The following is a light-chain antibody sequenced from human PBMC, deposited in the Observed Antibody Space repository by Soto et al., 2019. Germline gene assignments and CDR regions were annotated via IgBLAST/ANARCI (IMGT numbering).Light chain of an antibody. CDR1: QSVSSSY. CDR2: GAS. CDR3: QQYGSSPLT. V-gene: IGKV3-20*01. Sequence: ENVLTQSPATLSLSPGEGATLSCRASQSVSSSYLAWYQQKPGQAPRLLIYGASSRATGIPDRFSGSGSGTDFTLTISRLEPEDFAVYYCQQYGSSPLTFGGGTKVDIK. J-gene: IGKJ4*01.